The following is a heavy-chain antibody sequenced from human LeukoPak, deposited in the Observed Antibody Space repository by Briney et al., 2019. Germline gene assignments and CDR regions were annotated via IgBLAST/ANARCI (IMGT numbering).Heavy chain of an antibody. Sequence: SETLSLTCTVSGGSISNYYWNWMRQTPGKGLEWIGYIYYSGSTNYNPSLKSRVTISVATSKNQFSLKLSSVTAADTAVYYCASQGGYSSSPDFWGQGTLVTISS. CDR2: IYYSGST. V-gene: IGHV4-59*08. D-gene: IGHD6-13*01. J-gene: IGHJ4*02. CDR1: GGSISNYY. CDR3: ASQGGYSSSPDF.